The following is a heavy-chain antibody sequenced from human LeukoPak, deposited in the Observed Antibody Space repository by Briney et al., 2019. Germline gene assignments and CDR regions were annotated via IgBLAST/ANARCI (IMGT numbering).Heavy chain of an antibody. D-gene: IGHD1-26*01. J-gene: IGHJ4*02. V-gene: IGHV3-53*01. Sequence: GGSLRLSCAASGFTVSSNYMSWVRQAPGKGLEWVSVIYRGGSTYYAASVKGRFTISRDNSKNTLYLQMDSLRAEDTAVYYCARVGWELSPYYFDYWGQGTLVIVAS. CDR3: ARVGWELSPYYFDY. CDR1: GFTVSSNY. CDR2: IYRGGST.